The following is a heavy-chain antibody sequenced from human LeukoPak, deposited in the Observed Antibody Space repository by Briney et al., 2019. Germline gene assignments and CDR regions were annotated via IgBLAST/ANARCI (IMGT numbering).Heavy chain of an antibody. CDR3: AKATGYLL. D-gene: IGHD1-14*01. CDR1: GFTLSDYY. Sequence: GGSLRLSCAASGFTLSDYYMNWIRQAPGKGLEWVSYISSSGSSIDYADSVKGRFIISRDNSENTLYLQMNSLRAEDTAVYYCAKATGYLLWGQGTLVTVSS. J-gene: IGHJ4*02. V-gene: IGHV3-11*01. CDR2: ISSSGSSI.